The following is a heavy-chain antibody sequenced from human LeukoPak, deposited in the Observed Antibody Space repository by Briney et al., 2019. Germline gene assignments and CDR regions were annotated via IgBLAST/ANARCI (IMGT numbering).Heavy chain of an antibody. CDR3: ARGRPDYGDYVELDWFDH. D-gene: IGHD4-17*01. V-gene: IGHV1-69*04. Sequence: VASVKVSCKASGGTFSSYAISWVRQAPGQGLEWMGRIIPILGIANYAQKFQGRVTITADKSTSTAYMELSSLRSEDTAVYYCARGRPDYGDYVELDWFDHWGQGTLVTVSS. CDR1: GGTFSSYA. CDR2: IIPILGIA. J-gene: IGHJ5*02.